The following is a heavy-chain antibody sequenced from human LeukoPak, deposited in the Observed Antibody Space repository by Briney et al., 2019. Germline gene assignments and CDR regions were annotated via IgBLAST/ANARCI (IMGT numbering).Heavy chain of an antibody. D-gene: IGHD3-22*01. V-gene: IGHV1-18*01. J-gene: IGHJ4*02. CDR2: ISVYNGNT. CDR1: GYTFTSYG. CDR3: ARGRGVHDSHTYDYFDY. Sequence: GASVKVSCKASGYTFTSYGISWVRQAPGQGLEWMGWISVYNGNTNYAQKLQGRVTMTTDTSTSTAYMELRSLRSDDTAVYYCARGRGVHDSHTYDYFDYWGQGSLVTVSS.